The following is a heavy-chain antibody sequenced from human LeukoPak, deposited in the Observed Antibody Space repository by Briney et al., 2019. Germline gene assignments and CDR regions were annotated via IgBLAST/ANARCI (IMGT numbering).Heavy chain of an antibody. CDR2: IIPIFGTA. D-gene: IGHD1-26*01. CDR3: ASGGGSYSVAFDI. V-gene: IGHV1-69*13. J-gene: IGHJ3*02. Sequence: SVKVSCKASGYTFTGYYMHWVRQAPGQGLEWMGGIIPIFGTANYAQKFQGRVTITADESTSTAYMELSSLRSEDTAVYYCASGGGSYSVAFDIWGQGTMVTVSS. CDR1: GYTFTGYY.